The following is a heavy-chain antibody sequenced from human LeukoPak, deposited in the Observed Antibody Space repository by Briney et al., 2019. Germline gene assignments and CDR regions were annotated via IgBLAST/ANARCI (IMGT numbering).Heavy chain of an antibody. Sequence: PGGSLRLSCAASGFIFSSYSMNWVRQAPGKGLEWVSYISSSSSTMYYAASVKGRFSISRDNAQNSLYLQMNSLRAEDTAVYYCARVLRYCSGGNCYSGGLGYMDVWGKGTTVTISS. J-gene: IGHJ6*03. V-gene: IGHV3-48*01. CDR1: GFIFSSYS. CDR3: ARVLRYCSGGNCYSGGLGYMDV. CDR2: ISSSSSTM. D-gene: IGHD2-15*01.